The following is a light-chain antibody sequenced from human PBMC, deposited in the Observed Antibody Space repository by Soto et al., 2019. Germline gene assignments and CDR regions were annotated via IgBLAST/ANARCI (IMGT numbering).Light chain of an antibody. V-gene: IGLV2-11*01. CDR1: SSDVGGYNY. CDR2: DVS. Sequence: QSALTQPRSVSGSPGQSVTISCTGTSSDVGGYNYVSWYQQHPGKAPKLMIYDVSKRPSGVPDRFSGSKSVNTASLTISWLQPVDEADYYCCSYAGSYTWVFGGGTKLTVL. CDR3: CSYAGSYTWV. J-gene: IGLJ3*02.